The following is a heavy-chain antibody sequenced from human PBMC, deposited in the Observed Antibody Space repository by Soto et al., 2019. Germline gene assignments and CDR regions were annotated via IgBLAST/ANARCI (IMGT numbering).Heavy chain of an antibody. CDR2: IYPRDSDI. D-gene: IGHD1-26*01. V-gene: IGHV5-51*01. Sequence: PGESLKISCKASGYSFPNYWIGWVLHMPGKGLEWMGTIYPRDSDIRYSPSFQGQVTISADNSISTAYVWWSSLQASDTAMFYCAALRTLLRAPVLYWGQGVMVTVSS. J-gene: IGHJ4*02. CDR1: GYSFPNYW. CDR3: AALRTLLRAPVLY.